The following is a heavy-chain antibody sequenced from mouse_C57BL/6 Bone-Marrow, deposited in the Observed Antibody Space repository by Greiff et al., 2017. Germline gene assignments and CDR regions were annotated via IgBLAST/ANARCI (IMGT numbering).Heavy chain of an antibody. V-gene: IGHV14-4*01. J-gene: IGHJ2*01. D-gene: IGHD1-1*01. CDR2: IDPENGDT. Sequence: EVQLQQSGAELVRPGASVKLSCTASGFNIKDDYMHWVKQRPEQGLEWIGWIDPENGDTEYASKFQGKATITADTSSNTAYLQLSSLTSEDTAVYYCTLYYYGSSQYYFDYWGQGTTLTVSS. CDR1: GFNIKDDY. CDR3: TLYYYGSSQYYFDY.